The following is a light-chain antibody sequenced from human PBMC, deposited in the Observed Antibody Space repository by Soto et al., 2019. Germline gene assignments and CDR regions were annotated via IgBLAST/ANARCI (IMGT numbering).Light chain of an antibody. Sequence: IVLTHSPSTLSWSPGERATLSCGASQSVSSYLAWYQQKPGQAPRLLIYDASNRATGIPPRFSGSGSGTEFTLTISSLQPEDFAVYYCQQYNNWPPWTFGQGTKVDIK. CDR1: QSVSSY. CDR3: QQYNNWPPWT. J-gene: IGKJ1*01. CDR2: DAS. V-gene: IGKV3-11*01.